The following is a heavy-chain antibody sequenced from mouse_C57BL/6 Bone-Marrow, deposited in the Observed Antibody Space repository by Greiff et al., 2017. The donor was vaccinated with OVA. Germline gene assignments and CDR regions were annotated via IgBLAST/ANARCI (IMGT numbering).Heavy chain of an antibody. Sequence: QVQLQQPGAELVKPGASVKVSCKASGYTFTSYWMHWVKQRPGQGLEWIGRINPSDSDTNYNQKFKGKATLTVDKSSSTAYMQLSSLTSEDSSVYYCAITPYEYYAMDYWGQGTSVTVSS. D-gene: IGHD2-3*01. V-gene: IGHV1-74*01. CDR3: AITPYEYYAMDY. J-gene: IGHJ4*01. CDR1: GYTFTSYW. CDR2: INPSDSDT.